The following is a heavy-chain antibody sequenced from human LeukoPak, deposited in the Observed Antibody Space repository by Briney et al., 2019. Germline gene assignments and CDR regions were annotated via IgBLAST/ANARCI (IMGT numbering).Heavy chain of an antibody. CDR2: IYYSGST. CDR1: GGSIISSSYY. J-gene: IGHJ4*02. CDR3: ARQGTMIGVDY. D-gene: IGHD3-22*01. V-gene: IGHV4-39*01. Sequence: SETLSLTCNVSGGSIISSSYYWGWIRQPPGKGLEWIGSIYYSGSTYYNPSLKSRVTISVATSKNQFSLKPSSVTAADTAVYYCARQGTMIGVDYWGQGTLVTVSS.